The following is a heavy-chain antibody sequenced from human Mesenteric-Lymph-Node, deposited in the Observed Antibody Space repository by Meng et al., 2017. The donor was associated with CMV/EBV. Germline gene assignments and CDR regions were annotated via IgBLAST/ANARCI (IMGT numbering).Heavy chain of an antibody. CDR1: GDTFSSST. D-gene: IGHD2-21*01. CDR2: ITPIVGVT. V-gene: IGHV1-69*02. CDR3: ARYCGGDCYSNWFVP. J-gene: IGHJ5*02. Sequence: SGDTFSSSTISWVRLAPGQGLEWMGRITPIVGVTNYAQRFQDRVALTADKSTSTVYMELTSLRSEDTAVYYCARYCGGDCYSNWFVPWGQGTLVTVSS.